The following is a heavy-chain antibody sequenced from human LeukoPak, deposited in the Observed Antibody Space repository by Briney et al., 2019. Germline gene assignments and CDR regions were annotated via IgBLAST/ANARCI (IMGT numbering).Heavy chain of an antibody. CDR3: ARRKGREFGVITWGAPEPTYYFDY. CDR2: IYYSGSA. Sequence: SETLSLTCTVSGGSISSDGYYWGWIRQPPGKGLEWIGNIYYSGSAYYNPSLKSRVTMSVDTSKIHFSLKLSSVTAADTAVYYCARRKGREFGVITWGAPEPTYYFDYWGRGILVTVSS. CDR1: GGSISSDGYY. J-gene: IGHJ4*02. V-gene: IGHV4-39*02. D-gene: IGHD3-3*01.